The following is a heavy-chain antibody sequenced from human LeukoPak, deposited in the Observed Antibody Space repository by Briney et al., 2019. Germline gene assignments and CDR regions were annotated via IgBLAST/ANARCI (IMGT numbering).Heavy chain of an antibody. CDR3: AVDNTGDEVAYFVP. CDR2: IFYSGSS. CDR1: GGSITNYY. D-gene: IGHD5-12*01. Sequence: SETLSLTCTVSGGSITNYYWSWIRQPPGKGLEWIGGIFYSGSSNYNPSLKSRVTISVDTSKNQFSLKLTTVTAADTAMYYCAVDNTGDEVAYFVPRAQETLVTVFS. J-gene: IGHJ5*02. V-gene: IGHV4-59*08.